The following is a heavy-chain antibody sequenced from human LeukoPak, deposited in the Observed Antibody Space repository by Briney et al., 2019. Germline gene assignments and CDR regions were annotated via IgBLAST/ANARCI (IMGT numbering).Heavy chain of an antibody. D-gene: IGHD2-2*01. CDR1: GGTFSSYA. Sequence: SVKVSCKTSGGTFSSYAISWVRLAPGQGLEWMGGIIPIFGTANYAQKFQGRVTITTDESTSTAYMELNSLRSEDTAVHYCARGTSSTSERGNWFDPWGQGTLVTVSS. CDR2: IIPIFGTA. J-gene: IGHJ5*02. V-gene: IGHV1-69*05. CDR3: ARGTSSTSERGNWFDP.